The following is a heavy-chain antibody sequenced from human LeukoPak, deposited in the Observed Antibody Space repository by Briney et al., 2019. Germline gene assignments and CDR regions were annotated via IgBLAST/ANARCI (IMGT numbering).Heavy chain of an antibody. J-gene: IGHJ6*03. Sequence: GGSLRLSCAASGFTFSSYAMHWVRQAPGKGLEWVAVISYDGSNKYYADSVKGRSTISRDNSKNTLYLQMNSLRAEDTAVYYCARDQPSPYGSGYSRYYYYYMDVWGKGTTVTVSS. CDR1: GFTFSSYA. CDR3: ARDQPSPYGSGYSRYYYYYMDV. CDR2: ISYDGSNK. V-gene: IGHV3-30*04. D-gene: IGHD3-22*01.